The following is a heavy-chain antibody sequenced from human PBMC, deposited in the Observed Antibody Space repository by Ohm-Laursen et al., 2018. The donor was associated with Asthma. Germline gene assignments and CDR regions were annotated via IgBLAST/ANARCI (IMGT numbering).Heavy chain of an antibody. CDR1: GGSIRSYY. V-gene: IGHV4-59*12. J-gene: IGHJ3*02. CDR3: ARDGTSYYYDSSGYNDAFDI. D-gene: IGHD3-22*01. CDR2: IYYSGST. Sequence: SETLSLTCTVSGGSIRSYYWSWIRQPPGKGLVWIGYIYYSGSTYYNPSLKSRVTISVDTSKNQFSLKLSSVTAADTAVYYCARDGTSYYYDSSGYNDAFDIWGQGTMVTVSS.